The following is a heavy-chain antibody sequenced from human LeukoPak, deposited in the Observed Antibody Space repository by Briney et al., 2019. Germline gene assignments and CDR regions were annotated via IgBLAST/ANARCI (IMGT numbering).Heavy chain of an antibody. V-gene: IGHV3-30-3*01. CDR3: ARGPGGYSYGYGGYYFDY. CDR2: ISYDGSNK. D-gene: IGHD5-18*01. Sequence: GGSLRLSCAVSGFTFSSYAMHWVRQAPGKGLEWVAVISYDGSNKYYADSVKGRFTISRDNSKNTLYLQMNSLRAEDTAVYYCARGPGGYSYGYGGYYFDYWGQGTLVTVSS. CDR1: GFTFSSYA. J-gene: IGHJ4*02.